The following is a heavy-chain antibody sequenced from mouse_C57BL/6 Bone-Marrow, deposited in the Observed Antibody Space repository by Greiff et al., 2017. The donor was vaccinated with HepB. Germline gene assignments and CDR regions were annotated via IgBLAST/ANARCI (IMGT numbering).Heavy chain of an antibody. D-gene: IGHD2-13*01. CDR1: GFTFSNYW. Sequence: EVKLMESGGGLVQPGGSMKLSCVASGFTFSNYWMNWVRQSPEKGLEWVAQIRLKSDNYATDYAESVKGRFTISRDDSKSSVYLQMNNLRAEDTGIYYCSASPYGDYWYFEVWGTGTTVT. V-gene: IGHV6-3*01. CDR2: IRLKSDNYAT. CDR3: SASPYGDYWYFEV. J-gene: IGHJ1*03.